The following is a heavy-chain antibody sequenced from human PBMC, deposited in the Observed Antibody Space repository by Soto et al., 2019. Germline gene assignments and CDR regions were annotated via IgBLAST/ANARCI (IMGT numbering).Heavy chain of an antibody. CDR2: ISSSSSYI. V-gene: IGHV3-21*01. CDR1: GFTFSSYS. J-gene: IGHJ4*02. D-gene: IGHD3-3*01. CDR3: ARVVRDDFWTCAY. Sequence: PGGSLRLSCAASGFTFSSYSMNWVRQAPGKGLEWVSSISSSSSYIYYADSVKGRFTISRDNAKNSLYLQMNSLRAEDTAVYYCARVVRDDFWTCAYWGQGTLVTVSS.